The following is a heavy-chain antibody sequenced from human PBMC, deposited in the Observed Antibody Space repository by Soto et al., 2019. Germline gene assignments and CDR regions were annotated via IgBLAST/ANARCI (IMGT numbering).Heavy chain of an antibody. D-gene: IGHD2-2*01. V-gene: IGHV3-21*01. CDR1: GFAFNNYG. CDR2: ISKSDYT. CDR3: AREDSIIIPAVSDF. Sequence: GGSLRLSCTVSGFAFNNYGINWVRQAPGKGLEWVSSISKSDYTYYSDSVKGRFTISRDNAKNSVSLQMNTLRVEDTAVYYCAREDSIIIPAVSDFWGQGTLVTV. J-gene: IGHJ4*02.